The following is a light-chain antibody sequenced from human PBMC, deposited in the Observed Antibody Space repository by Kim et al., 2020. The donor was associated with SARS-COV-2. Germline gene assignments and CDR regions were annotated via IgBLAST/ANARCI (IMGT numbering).Light chain of an antibody. Sequence: EIVLTQSPGTLCLSPGDRATLSCRASPSVYSDYLAWYQQKPGQAPRLLIHEASIRATGIPDRFSGSGSGTDFTLTIRRLQPEDFAVYYCQQYGSSWTFGQGTKVDIK. J-gene: IGKJ1*01. V-gene: IGKV3-20*01. CDR1: PSVYSDY. CDR2: EAS. CDR3: QQYGSSWT.